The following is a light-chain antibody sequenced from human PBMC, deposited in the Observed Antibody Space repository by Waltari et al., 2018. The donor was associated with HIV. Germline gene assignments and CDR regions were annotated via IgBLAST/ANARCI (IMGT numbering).Light chain of an antibody. CDR1: SSNIGAGLD. Sequence: QSVLTQPPSVSAAPGQRVTISCTGSSSNIGAGLDVPWYQQLPVTAPKLLIYDNTTRPSGVPDRFSGSRSGSSASLAITGLQAEDEADYYCQSFDSSLSGYVFGTGTKVTVL. J-gene: IGLJ1*01. CDR2: DNT. V-gene: IGLV1-40*01. CDR3: QSFDSSLSGYV.